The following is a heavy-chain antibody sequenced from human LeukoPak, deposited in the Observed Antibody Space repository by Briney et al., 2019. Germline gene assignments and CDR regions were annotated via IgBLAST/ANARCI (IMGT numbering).Heavy chain of an antibody. J-gene: IGHJ4*02. CDR3: ARGGHGDGYTNFDY. D-gene: IGHD5-24*01. CDR1: GYTFTSYD. V-gene: IGHV1-8*01. CDR2: MNPNSGNT. Sequence: ASVTVSCKASGYTFTSYDINWVRQATGQGLEWMGWMNPNSGNTGYAQKFQGRVTMTRNTSISTAYMELSSLRSEDTAVYYCARGGHGDGYTNFDYWGQGTLVTVSS.